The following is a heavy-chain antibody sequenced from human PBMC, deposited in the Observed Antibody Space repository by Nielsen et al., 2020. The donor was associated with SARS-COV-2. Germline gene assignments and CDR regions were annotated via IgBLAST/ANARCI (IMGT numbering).Heavy chain of an antibody. Sequence: GGSLRLSCAASGFTFDDYAMHWVRQAPGKGLEWVSGISWNSGSIGYADSVKGRFTISRDNAKNSLYLQMNSLRAEDTALYYCAKDSYYDSSGYPQWGQGTMVTVSS. D-gene: IGHD3-22*01. CDR1: GFTFDDYA. CDR2: ISWNSGSI. CDR3: AKDSYYDSSGYPQ. V-gene: IGHV3-9*01. J-gene: IGHJ3*01.